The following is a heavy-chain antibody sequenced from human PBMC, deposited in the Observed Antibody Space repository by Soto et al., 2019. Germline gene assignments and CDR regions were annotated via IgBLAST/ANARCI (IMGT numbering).Heavy chain of an antibody. J-gene: IGHJ6*02. CDR2: IKSKTDGGTT. D-gene: IGHD3-10*01. CDR3: TTDRGNIWFGEEYGMDV. CDR1: GFTFSNAW. Sequence: PGGSLRLSCAASGFTFSNAWMNWVRQAPGKGLEWVGRIKSKTDGGTTDYAAPVKGRFTISRDDSKNTLYLQMNSLKTEDTAVYYFTTDRGNIWFGEEYGMDVWGQGTTVTVSS. V-gene: IGHV3-15*07.